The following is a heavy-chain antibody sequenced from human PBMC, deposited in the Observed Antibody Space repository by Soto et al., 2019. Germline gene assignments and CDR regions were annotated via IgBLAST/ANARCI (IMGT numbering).Heavy chain of an antibody. CDR1: GFTFSSYA. CDR3: AKGRRGITGTNFDY. D-gene: IGHD1-20*01. Sequence: HPGGSLRLSCAASGFTFSSYAMSWVRQAPGKGLEWVSAISGSGGSTYYADSVKGRFTISRDNSKNTLYLQMNSLRAEDTAVYYCAKGRRGITGTNFDYWGQGTLVTVSS. J-gene: IGHJ4*02. CDR2: ISGSGGST. V-gene: IGHV3-23*01.